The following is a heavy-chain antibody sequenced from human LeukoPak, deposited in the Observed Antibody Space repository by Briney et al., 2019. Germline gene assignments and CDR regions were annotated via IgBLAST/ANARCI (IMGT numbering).Heavy chain of an antibody. Sequence: PSETLSLTCTVSGGSISSYFWSWIRQPPGKGLEWIGYIYYRGSTNYNPSLKSRVTISVDTSKNQFSLKLSSVTAADTAVYYCARSVAGHFDYWGQGTLVTVSS. CDR2: IYYRGST. CDR1: GGSISSYF. V-gene: IGHV4-59*01. D-gene: IGHD6-19*01. CDR3: ARSVAGHFDY. J-gene: IGHJ4*02.